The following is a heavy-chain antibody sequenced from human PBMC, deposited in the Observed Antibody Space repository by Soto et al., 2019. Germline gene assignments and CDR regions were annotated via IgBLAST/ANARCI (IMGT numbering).Heavy chain of an antibody. CDR2: IYYSGST. Sequence: QLQLQESGPGLVKPSETLSLTCTVSGGSISSSSYYWVWIRQPPVKGLEWIGSIYYSGSTYYNQSLKGRVTISGDTSKNQFSLKLSSVTAADTAVYYCARVAVAAEADYFQHWGQGTLVTVSS. V-gene: IGHV4-39*01. J-gene: IGHJ1*01. CDR3: ARVAVAAEADYFQH. CDR1: GGSISSSSYY. D-gene: IGHD6-19*01.